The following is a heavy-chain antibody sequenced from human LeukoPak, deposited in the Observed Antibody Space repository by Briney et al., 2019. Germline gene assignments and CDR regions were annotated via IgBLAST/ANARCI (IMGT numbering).Heavy chain of an antibody. V-gene: IGHV1-69*02. CDR3: AIMYYYDSSGYFRGGYFDY. D-gene: IGHD3-22*01. J-gene: IGHJ4*02. Sequence: SVKVSCKASGYTFTGYYMHWVRQAPGQGLEWMGRIIPILGIANYAQKFQGRVTITADKSTSTAYMELSSLRSEDTAVYYCAIMYYYDSSGYFRGGYFDYWGQGTLVTVSS. CDR2: IIPILGIA. CDR1: GYTFTGYY.